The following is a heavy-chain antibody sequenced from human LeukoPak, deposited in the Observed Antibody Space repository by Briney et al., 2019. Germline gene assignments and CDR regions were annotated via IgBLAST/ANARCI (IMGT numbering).Heavy chain of an antibody. CDR3: NTDYPPG. CDR2: INSKTNGGTL. D-gene: IGHD3-10*01. Sequence: GGSLTLSCAASGFTFSDAWMSWVRQAPGEGLEWAGRINSKTNGGTLDCAAPVKGRFNISRDDSKNTLYLQTNILKTEDTAVYYCNTDYPPGWGQGTLVTVSS. CDR1: GFTFSDAW. V-gene: IGHV3-15*01. J-gene: IGHJ4*02.